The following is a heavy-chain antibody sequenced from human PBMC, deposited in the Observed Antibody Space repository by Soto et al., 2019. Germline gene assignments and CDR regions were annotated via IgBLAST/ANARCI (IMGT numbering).Heavy chain of an antibody. V-gene: IGHV4-39*01. CDR3: GGKFYYLGSGREIDS. CDR2: IYYRGST. CDR1: GGSVSNSSYY. D-gene: IGHD3-10*01. Sequence: QLQLQESGPGLVRPSETLSLTCTVSGGSVSNSSYYWGWIRQPPGKGLEWIGSIYYRGSTFYNRSLRSGVTITIATSSNQFSLKLASGTAADTVLYFCGGKFYYLGSGREIDSWGQGTLVTVSS. J-gene: IGHJ4*02.